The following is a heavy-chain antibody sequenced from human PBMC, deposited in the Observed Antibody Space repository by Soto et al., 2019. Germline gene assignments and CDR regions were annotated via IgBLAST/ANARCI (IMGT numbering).Heavy chain of an antibody. J-gene: IGHJ4*02. CDR3: AREHCSSTSCYAYFDY. Sequence: SETLSLTCAVYGGSFSGYYWSWIRQPPGKGLEWIGEINHSGSTNYNPSSKSRVTISVDTSKNQFSLKLTSVTDADTAVYYCAREHCSSTSCYAYFDYWSQGSLVTVSS. V-gene: IGHV4-34*01. D-gene: IGHD2-2*01. CDR1: GGSFSGYY. CDR2: INHSGST.